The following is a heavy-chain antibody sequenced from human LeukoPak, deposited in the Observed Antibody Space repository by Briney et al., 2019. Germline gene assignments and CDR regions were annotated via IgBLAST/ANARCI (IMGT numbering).Heavy chain of an antibody. Sequence: GGSLRLSCAASGFTFSSYSMNWIRQAPGKGLEWVSSISSSSSYIYYADSVKGRFTISRDNAKNSLYLQMNSLRAEDTAVYYCARYYGSGSYYTDYWGQGTLVTVSS. D-gene: IGHD3-10*01. CDR1: GFTFSSYS. V-gene: IGHV3-21*01. CDR2: ISSSSSYI. CDR3: ARYYGSGSYYTDY. J-gene: IGHJ4*02.